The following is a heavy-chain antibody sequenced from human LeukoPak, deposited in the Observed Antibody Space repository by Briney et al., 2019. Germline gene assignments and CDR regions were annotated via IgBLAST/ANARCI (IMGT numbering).Heavy chain of an antibody. CDR2: IYSGGST. V-gene: IGHV3-53*01. D-gene: IGHD3-16*01. CDR3: ARGTVWRLGSYGLDV. CDR1: GFTVSSKY. J-gene: IGHJ6*02. Sequence: PGGSLRLSCVASGFTVSSKYMSWVRQAPGKGLEWVSVIYSGGSTYYGESVKGRFTISRDNSKNTVYLQMNALRAEDSAVYYCARGTVWRLGSYGLDVWGQGTRSPSP.